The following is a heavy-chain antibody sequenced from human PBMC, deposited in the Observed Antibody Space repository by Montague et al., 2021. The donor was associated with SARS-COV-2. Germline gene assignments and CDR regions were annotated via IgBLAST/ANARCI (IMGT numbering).Heavy chain of an antibody. CDR2: IYWDDDK. CDR3: AHSPPLLWLGELFSGPRIYYFDY. D-gene: IGHD3-10*01. J-gene: IGHJ4*02. CDR1: GFSLSTSGVG. V-gene: IGHV2-5*02. Sequence: PALVTPTQTLTLTCTFSGFSLSTSGVGVGWIRQPPGKALEWLALIYWDDDKRYSPSLKSRLTITKDTSKNQVVLTMTNMDPVDTATYYCAHSPPLLWLGELFSGPRIYYFDYWGQGTLVTVSS.